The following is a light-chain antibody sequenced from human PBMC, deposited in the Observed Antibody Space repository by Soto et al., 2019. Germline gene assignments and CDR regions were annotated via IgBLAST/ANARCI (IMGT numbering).Light chain of an antibody. J-gene: IGKJ3*01. CDR1: QSVSSY. V-gene: IGKV3-11*01. CDR2: DAS. Sequence: EIVLTQSPATLSLSPGERATLSCRASQSVSSYLAWYQQKPGQAPRLLIYDASSRATGIPARFSGSGSGTHCSLTISSLKPEDLAVYDCQQRSNLFTYGAGTKVDIK. CDR3: QQRSNLFT.